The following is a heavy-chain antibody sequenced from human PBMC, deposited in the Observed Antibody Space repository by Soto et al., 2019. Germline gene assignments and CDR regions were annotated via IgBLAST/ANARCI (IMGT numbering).Heavy chain of an antibody. V-gene: IGHV4-31*03. CDR3: AAEVGFGPLFDY. D-gene: IGHD3-3*01. Sequence: QVQLQESGPGLVKPSQTLSLTCTVSGGSITSGGYSWSWIRQHPGKGLEYIGYIYYTGSTYYNPSLKSRVTISVDTSKNQFSLKLSSVTAADTAVYYCAAEVGFGPLFDYWGQGTLVTVSS. CDR2: IYYTGST. CDR1: GGSITSGGYS. J-gene: IGHJ4*02.